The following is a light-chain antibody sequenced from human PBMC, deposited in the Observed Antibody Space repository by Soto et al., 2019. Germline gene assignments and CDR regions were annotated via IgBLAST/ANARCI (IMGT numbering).Light chain of an antibody. CDR2: DTF. J-gene: IGKJ4*01. CDR3: QQRSAWPLT. V-gene: IGKV3-11*01. Sequence: EIVLTQSPATLSLSPGERATLSCRASQSISSSLAWYQQKLGQAPRLLIYDTFNRATGIPARFSGSGSGTDFTLTIDSLEPEDFAVYYCQQRSAWPLTFGGGTKVAIK. CDR1: QSISSS.